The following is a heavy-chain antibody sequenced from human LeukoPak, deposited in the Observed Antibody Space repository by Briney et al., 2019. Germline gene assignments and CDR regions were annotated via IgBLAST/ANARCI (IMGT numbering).Heavy chain of an antibody. CDR1: GGTFSSYA. Sequence: SVKVSCKASGGTFSSYAINWVRQAPGQGLEWMGGIIPIFGTANYAQKFQGRVTITTDESTSTAYMELSSLRSEDTAVYYCARVFARGGEISGSYYYYWGQGTLVTVSS. D-gene: IGHD1-26*01. J-gene: IGHJ4*02. CDR3: ARVFARGGEISGSYYYY. CDR2: IIPIFGTA. V-gene: IGHV1-69*05.